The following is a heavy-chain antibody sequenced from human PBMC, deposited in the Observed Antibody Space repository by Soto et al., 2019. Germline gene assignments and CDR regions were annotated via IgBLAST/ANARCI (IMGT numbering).Heavy chain of an antibody. J-gene: IGHJ5*02. Sequence: GGSLRLSCAASGFTFSSYAMSWVRQAPGKGLEWVSAISGSGGSTYYADSVKGRFTISRDNSKNALYLQMNSLRAEDTAVYYCAKLELGGSPPHWFDPWGQGTLVTVSS. V-gene: IGHV3-23*01. CDR2: ISGSGGST. D-gene: IGHD3-16*01. CDR1: GFTFSSYA. CDR3: AKLELGGSPPHWFDP.